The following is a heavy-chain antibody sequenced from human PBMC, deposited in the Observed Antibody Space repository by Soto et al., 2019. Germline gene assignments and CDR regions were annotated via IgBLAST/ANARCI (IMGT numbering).Heavy chain of an antibody. V-gene: IGHV3-21*03. CDR3: ARFNYTDRYDFWSGYYGGEYYFDY. J-gene: IGHJ4*02. CDR1: GFTFSSYS. D-gene: IGHD3-3*01. Sequence: GGSLRLSCAASGFTFSSYSMNWVRQAPGKGLEWVSSISSSSSYIYYAESVKGQYTISRDNAKNSLYLQMNSMRAEDTDVYKYARFNYTDRYDFWSGYYGGEYYFDYWGQGTLVTVSS. CDR2: ISSSSSYI.